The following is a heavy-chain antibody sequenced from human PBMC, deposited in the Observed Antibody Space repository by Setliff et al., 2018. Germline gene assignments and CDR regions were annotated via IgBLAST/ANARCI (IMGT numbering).Heavy chain of an antibody. CDR1: GYMFRSYG. CDR3: AKPQLELRWGFES. J-gene: IGHJ4*02. D-gene: IGHD1-1*01. CDR2: ISAYNDNT. Sequence: ASVKVSCKASGYMFRSYGINWMRQAPGQGFEWMGWISAYNDNTKSAQKFQGRITMTTDTTTSTSYMELRSLRSDDTAVYYCAKPQLELRWGFESWGQGTLVTVSS. V-gene: IGHV1-18*04.